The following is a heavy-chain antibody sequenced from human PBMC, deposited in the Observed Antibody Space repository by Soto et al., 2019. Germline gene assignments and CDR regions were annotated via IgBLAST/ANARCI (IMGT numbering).Heavy chain of an antibody. V-gene: IGHV4-34*01. J-gene: IGHJ6*02. CDR3: ARALTWGSGSYYNFIRPRYGMDV. CDR2: INHSGST. D-gene: IGHD3-10*01. CDR1: GGSFSGYY. Sequence: SETLSLTCAVYGGSFSGYYWSWIRQPPGKGLEWIGEINHSGSTNYNPSLKSRVTISVDTSKNQFSLKLSSVTAADTAVYSCARALTWGSGSYYNFIRPRYGMDVWGQGTTVTVSS.